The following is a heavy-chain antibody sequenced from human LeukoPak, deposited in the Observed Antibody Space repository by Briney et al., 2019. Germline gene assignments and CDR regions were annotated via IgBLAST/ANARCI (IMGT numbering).Heavy chain of an antibody. CDR3: ARESAAGVFDY. J-gene: IGHJ4*02. D-gene: IGHD6-13*01. CDR2: IYYSGST. Sequence: SETLSLTCTVSGGSISSGGYYWSWIRQHPGKGLEWIGYIYYSGSTNYNPSLKSRVTISVDTSKNQFSLKLSSVTAADTAVYYCARESAAGVFDYWGQGTLVTVSS. CDR1: GGSISSGGYY. V-gene: IGHV4-61*08.